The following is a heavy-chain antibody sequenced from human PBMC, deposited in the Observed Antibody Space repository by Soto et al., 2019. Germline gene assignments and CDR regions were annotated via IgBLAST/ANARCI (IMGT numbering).Heavy chain of an antibody. CDR3: ARVLDSSGYYYLPGY. CDR1: GGTFSSYA. Sequence: QVQLVQSGAEVKKPGSSVKVSCKASGGTFSSYAISWVRQALGQGLEWMGGIIPIFGTANYAQKFQGRVTITADESTSTAYMELSSLRSEDTAVYYCARVLDSSGYYYLPGYWGQGTLVTVSS. D-gene: IGHD3-22*01. J-gene: IGHJ4*02. CDR2: IIPIFGTA. V-gene: IGHV1-69*12.